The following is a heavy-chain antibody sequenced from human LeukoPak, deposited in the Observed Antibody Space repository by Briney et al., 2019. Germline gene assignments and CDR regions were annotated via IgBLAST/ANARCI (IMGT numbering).Heavy chain of an antibody. CDR2: ISYDGSNK. V-gene: IGHV3-30*04. CDR1: GFTFSSYA. D-gene: IGHD2-15*01. J-gene: IGHJ4*02. Sequence: PGGSLRLSCAASGFTFSSYAMHWVRQAPGKGLEWVAVISYDGSNKYYADSVKGRFTISRDKSKNTLNLQMNSLRAEDTAVYYCARDRPLLSAFDYWGQGTLVTVSS. CDR3: ARDRPLLSAFDY.